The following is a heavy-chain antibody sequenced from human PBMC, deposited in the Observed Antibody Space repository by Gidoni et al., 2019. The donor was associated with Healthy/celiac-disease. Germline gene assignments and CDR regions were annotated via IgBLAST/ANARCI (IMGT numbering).Heavy chain of an antibody. CDR1: GFTFSNYA. CDR2: ISGIGDLT. Sequence: EVQLLESGGGLVQPGGSLRLSCAASGFTFSNYAMSWVRQAPGKGREWVSGISGIGDLTYYADSVKGRFTISRDSSKNTLYLQMNSLRAEDTAVYYCAKQREWDYDSSCYPDYWGQGTLVTVSS. V-gene: IGHV3-23*01. CDR3: AKQREWDYDSSCYPDY. J-gene: IGHJ4*02. D-gene: IGHD3-22*01.